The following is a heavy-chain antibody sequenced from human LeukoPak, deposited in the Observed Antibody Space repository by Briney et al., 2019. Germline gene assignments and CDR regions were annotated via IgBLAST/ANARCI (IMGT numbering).Heavy chain of an antibody. Sequence: SETLSLACTVSGGSFSSGDNYCSWIRQPPGKGLEWIGYIHYSGSTFYNPSLKSRVTMSVDTSKNQFSLKLNSVTAADTAVYYCARGELLYDNWGQGTLVTVSS. CDR2: IHYSGST. CDR3: ARGELLYDN. J-gene: IGHJ4*02. CDR1: GGSFSSGDNY. V-gene: IGHV4-30-4*01. D-gene: IGHD2-15*01.